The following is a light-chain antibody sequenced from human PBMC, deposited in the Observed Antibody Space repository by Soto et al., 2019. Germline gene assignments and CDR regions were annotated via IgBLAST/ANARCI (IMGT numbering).Light chain of an antibody. J-gene: IGKJ2*01. V-gene: IGKV3-20*01. CDR3: QQYGGSPLYT. Sequence: IVLTQSPGTLSLSPGDRATLSCRASQSVSSSDLAWYQQKPGQAPSLLLYGASTRATGIPVRFSGSGSGTDFTLTISRLEPEDFAVYYCQQYGGSPLYTFGQGTKLEIK. CDR2: GAS. CDR1: QSVSSSD.